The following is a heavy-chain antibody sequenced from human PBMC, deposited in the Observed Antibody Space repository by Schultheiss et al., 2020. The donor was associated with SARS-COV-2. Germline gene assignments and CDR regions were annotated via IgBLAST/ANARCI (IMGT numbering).Heavy chain of an antibody. CDR3: ARDIAVAAPFNFDY. CDR2: ISGSGGST. CDR1: GFTFSNAW. Sequence: GGSLRLSCAASGFTFSNAWMNWVRQAPVKGLEWVSAISGSGGSTYYADSVKGRFTISRDNSKNTLYLQMNSLRAEDTAVYYCARDIAVAAPFNFDYWGQGTLVTVSS. J-gene: IGHJ4*02. D-gene: IGHD6-19*01. V-gene: IGHV3-23*01.